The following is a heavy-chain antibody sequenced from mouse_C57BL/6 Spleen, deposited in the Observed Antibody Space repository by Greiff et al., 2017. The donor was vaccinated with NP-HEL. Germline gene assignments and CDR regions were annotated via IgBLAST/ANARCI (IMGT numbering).Heavy chain of an antibody. CDR2: IDPETGGT. CDR1: GYTFTDYE. J-gene: IGHJ4*01. CDR3: TRGRRDAMDY. D-gene: IGHD2-12*01. V-gene: IGHV1-15*01. Sequence: QVQLQQSGAELVRPGASVTLSCKASGYTFTDYEMHWVKQTPVHGLEWIGAIDPETGGTAYNQKFKGKAILTADKSSSTAYMELRNLTAEDSAVYYCTRGRRDAMDYWGQGTSVTVSS.